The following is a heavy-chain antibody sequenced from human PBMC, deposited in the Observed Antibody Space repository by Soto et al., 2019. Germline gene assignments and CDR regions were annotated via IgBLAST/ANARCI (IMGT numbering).Heavy chain of an antibody. Sequence: PSETLSLTCAVYGGSFSGYYWSWIRQPPGKGLEWIGEINHSGSTNYNPSLKSRVTISVDTSKNQFSLKLSSVTAADTALYYCARGGVVVVAARLYYFDYWGQGTLVTVS. CDR1: GGSFSGYY. CDR3: ARGGVVVVAARLYYFDY. V-gene: IGHV4-34*01. D-gene: IGHD2-15*01. CDR2: INHSGST. J-gene: IGHJ4*02.